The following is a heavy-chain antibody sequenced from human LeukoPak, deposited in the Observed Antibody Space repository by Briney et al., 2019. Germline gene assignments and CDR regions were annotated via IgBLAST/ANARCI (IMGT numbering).Heavy chain of an antibody. CDR1: GYSISSGYY. D-gene: IGHD6-13*01. V-gene: IGHV4-38-2*01. CDR3: ARHSSSPPGWFDP. CDR2: IYHSGST. Sequence: PSETLSLTCAVSGYSISSGYYWGWIRQPPGKGLEWIGSIYHSGSTYYNPSLKSRVTISVDTSKNQFSLKLSSVTAADTAVYYCARHSSSPPGWFDPWGQGTLVTVSS. J-gene: IGHJ5*02.